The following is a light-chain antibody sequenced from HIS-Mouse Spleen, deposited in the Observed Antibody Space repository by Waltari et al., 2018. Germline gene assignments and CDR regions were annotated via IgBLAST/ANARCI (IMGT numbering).Light chain of an antibody. V-gene: IGLV3-10*01. Sequence: SYELTQPPSVSVSPGQTARITCPGAALPKKYAYWYQQQSGQAPVLVIYEDSKRPSGIPERFSGSSSGTMATLTISGAQVEDEADYYCYSTDSSGNHRVFGGGTKLTVL. CDR1: ALPKKY. CDR3: YSTDSSGNHRV. J-gene: IGLJ2*01. CDR2: EDS.